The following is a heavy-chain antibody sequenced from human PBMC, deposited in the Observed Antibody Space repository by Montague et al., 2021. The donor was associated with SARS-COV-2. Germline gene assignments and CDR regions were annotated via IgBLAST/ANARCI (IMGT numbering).Heavy chain of an antibody. Sequence: SETLSLTCTVSGGSISSSSYYWGWIRQPPGKGLEWIGSIYYSGSTYYNPSLKSRVTISVDTSKNQFSLKLSSVTAADTAVYYCARQEPIVVVVASGRGWFDPWGQGTLVTVSS. V-gene: IGHV4-39*01. CDR2: IYYSGST. CDR1: GGSISSSSYY. J-gene: IGHJ5*02. CDR3: ARQEPIVVVVASGRGWFDP. D-gene: IGHD2-15*01.